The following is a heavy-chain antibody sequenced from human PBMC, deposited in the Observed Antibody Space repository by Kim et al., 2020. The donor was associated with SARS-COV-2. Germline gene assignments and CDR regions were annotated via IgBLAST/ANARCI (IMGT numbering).Heavy chain of an antibody. J-gene: IGHJ3*02. CDR1: AGSFSGYY. CDR3: ARAIRTSTTVVTPRAFGI. CDR2: INHSGST. D-gene: IGHD4-17*01. Sequence: SETLSLTCAVYAGSFSGYYWSWIRQPPGKGLEWIGEINHSGSTNYNPSLKSRVTISVDTSKNQFSLTLSSVTAADTAVYYCARAIRTSTTVVTPRAFGIWGQGTMVTVSS. V-gene: IGHV4-34*01.